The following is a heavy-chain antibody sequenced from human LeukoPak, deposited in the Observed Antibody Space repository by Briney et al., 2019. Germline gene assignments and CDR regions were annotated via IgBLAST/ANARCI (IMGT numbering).Heavy chain of an antibody. V-gene: IGHV1-69*13. CDR1: GDTLRNYA. Sequence: SVKVSCKASGDTLRNYAIAWVRQAPGQGLEWMGGIIPVFGTVDYAQKFQGRVAITADDSTRMAYMELSSLRYEDTAVYYCAKLSHVQMELLPDAFDVWGQGTMVTVSS. D-gene: IGHD1-1*01. J-gene: IGHJ3*01. CDR3: AKLSHVQMELLPDAFDV. CDR2: IIPVFGTV.